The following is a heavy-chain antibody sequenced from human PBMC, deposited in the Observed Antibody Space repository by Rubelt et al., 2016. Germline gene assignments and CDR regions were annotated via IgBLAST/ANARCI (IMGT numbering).Heavy chain of an antibody. Sequence: EVQLVESGGGLVKPGGSLRLSCAASGFTFSSYSMNWVRQGPGKGLEWVSFISSSSSTIYYADSVKGRFTISRDNAKNSLYLQMNSLRAEDTAVYYCARSSSANDYWGQGTLVTVSS. CDR1: GFTFSSYS. D-gene: IGHD6-13*01. CDR2: ISSSSSTI. CDR3: ARSSSANDY. V-gene: IGHV3-21*05. J-gene: IGHJ4*02.